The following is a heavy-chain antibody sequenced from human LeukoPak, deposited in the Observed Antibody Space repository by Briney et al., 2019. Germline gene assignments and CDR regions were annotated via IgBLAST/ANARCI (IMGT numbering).Heavy chain of an antibody. CDR3: ARQELRDGNYFDY. Sequence: GESLKISCKGSGYSFTSYWIGWVRQMPGKGLEWMGIIYPGDPDTRYSPSFQGQVTISADKSISTAYLQWSSLKASDTAMYYCARQELRDGNYFDYWGQGTLVTVSS. D-gene: IGHD5-24*01. J-gene: IGHJ4*02. CDR2: IYPGDPDT. V-gene: IGHV5-51*01. CDR1: GYSFTSYW.